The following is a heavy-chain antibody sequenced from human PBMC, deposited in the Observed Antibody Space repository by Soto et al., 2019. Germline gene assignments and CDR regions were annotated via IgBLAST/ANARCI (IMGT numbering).Heavy chain of an antibody. J-gene: IGHJ6*02. D-gene: IGHD3-9*01. CDR2: IYSGGST. CDR3: ARARYFDYGMDV. V-gene: IGHV3-53*01. CDR1: GFTVSSNY. Sequence: GGSLRLSCAASGFTVSSNYMSWVRQAPGKGLEWVSVIYSGGSTYYADSVKGRFTISRDNSKNTLYLQMNSLRAEDTAVYYCARARYFDYGMDVWGQGTTVTVSS.